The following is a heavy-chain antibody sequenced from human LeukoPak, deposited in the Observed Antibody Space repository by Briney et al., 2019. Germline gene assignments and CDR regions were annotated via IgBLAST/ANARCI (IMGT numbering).Heavy chain of an antibody. CDR1: GGSFSGYY. J-gene: IGHJ3*02. CDR3: AKDSSIAFDI. V-gene: IGHV3-23*01. CDR2: ISGSGGST. Sequence: PSETLSLTCAVYGGSFSGYYWSWVRQAPGKGLEWVSAISGSGGSTYYADSVKGRFTISGDNSKNTLYLQMNSLRAEDTAVYYCAKDSSIAFDIWGQGTMVTVSS. D-gene: IGHD2-2*02.